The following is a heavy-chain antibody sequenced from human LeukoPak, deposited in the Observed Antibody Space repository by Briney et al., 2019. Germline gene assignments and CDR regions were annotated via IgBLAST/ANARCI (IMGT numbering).Heavy chain of an antibody. D-gene: IGHD3-22*01. Sequence: SVKVSCKASGYTFTGYYMHWVRQAPGQGLEWMGGIIPIFGTANYAQKFQGRVTITADESTSTAYMELSSLRSEDTAVYYCASLNYYDSSGTLFDYWGQGTLVTVSS. CDR2: IIPIFGTA. V-gene: IGHV1-69*13. J-gene: IGHJ4*02. CDR3: ASLNYYDSSGTLFDY. CDR1: GYTFTGYY.